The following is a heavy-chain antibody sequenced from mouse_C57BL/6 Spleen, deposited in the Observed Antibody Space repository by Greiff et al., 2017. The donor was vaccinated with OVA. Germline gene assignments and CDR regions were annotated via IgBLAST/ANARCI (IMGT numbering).Heavy chain of an antibody. CDR3: ARHDRYAMDY. V-gene: IGHV5-9*01. CDR1: GFTFSSYT. Sequence: EVQGVESGGGLVKPGGSLKLSCAASGFTFSSYTMSWVRQTPEKRLEWVATISGGGGNTYYPDSVKGRFTIARDNAKNTLYLQMSSLRSKDTALYYCARHDRYAMDYWGQGTSVTVSS. CDR2: ISGGGGNT. J-gene: IGHJ4*01.